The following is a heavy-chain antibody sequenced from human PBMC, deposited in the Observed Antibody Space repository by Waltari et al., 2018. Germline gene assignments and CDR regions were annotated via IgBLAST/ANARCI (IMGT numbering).Heavy chain of an antibody. CDR2: IIPILGIA. CDR3: ARDGGDYYDSSGYYPADY. D-gene: IGHD3-22*01. J-gene: IGHJ4*02. V-gene: IGHV1-69*10. CDR1: GGPFSSYA. Sequence: QVQLVQSGAEVKKPGSSVKVSCKASGGPFSSYAISWVRQAPGQGLEWMGGIIPILGIANYAQKFQGRVTITADKSTSTAYMELSSLRSEDTAVYYCARDGGDYYDSSGYYPADYWGQGTLVTVSS.